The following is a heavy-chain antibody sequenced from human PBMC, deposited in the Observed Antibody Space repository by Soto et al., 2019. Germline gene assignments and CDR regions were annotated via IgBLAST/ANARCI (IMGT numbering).Heavy chain of an antibody. CDR3: VRGSTRDY. Sequence: PGGSLRLSCAASGFTFSNYWMHWVRQAPEKGLVWVSRINSDGSSTTYADSVKGRFTISRDNAKNTLYLQMNSLRDEDTALYYCVRGSTRDYWGQGTLVTVS. CDR2: INSDGSST. J-gene: IGHJ4*02. CDR1: GFTFSNYW. V-gene: IGHV3-74*01.